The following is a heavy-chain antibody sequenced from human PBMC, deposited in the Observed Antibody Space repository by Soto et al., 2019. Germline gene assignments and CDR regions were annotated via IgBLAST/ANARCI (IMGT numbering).Heavy chain of an antibody. Sequence: SETLSLTCAVYGGSFSGYHWTWIRQPPGKGLEWIGEIDHSGSTSYNPSLESRVTISVDTSKNQFSLKLSSVTAADTAVYYCARHKGYSSSSSPWDYWGQGTLVTVSS. CDR3: ARHKGYSSSSSPWDY. J-gene: IGHJ4*02. V-gene: IGHV4-34*01. CDR2: IDHSGST. D-gene: IGHD6-13*01. CDR1: GGSFSGYH.